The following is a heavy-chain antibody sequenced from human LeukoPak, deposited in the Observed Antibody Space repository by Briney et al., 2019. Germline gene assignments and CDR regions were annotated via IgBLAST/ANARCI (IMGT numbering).Heavy chain of an antibody. V-gene: IGHV4-39*07. CDR2: IYYSGST. J-gene: IGHJ4*02. Sequence: PSETLSLTCTVSGGSIRSSSYYWGWIRQPPGKGLEWIGSIYYSGSTYYNPSLKSRVTISVDTSKNQFSLKLSSVTAADTAVYYCARESVAGNGVDYWGQGTLVTVSS. CDR3: ARESVAGNGVDY. CDR1: GGSIRSSSYY. D-gene: IGHD6-19*01.